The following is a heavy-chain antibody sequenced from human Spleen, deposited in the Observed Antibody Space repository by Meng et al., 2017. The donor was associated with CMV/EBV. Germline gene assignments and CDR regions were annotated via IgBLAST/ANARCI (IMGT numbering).Heavy chain of an antibody. CDR3: ARAEYYNWFDP. CDR1: GGSMSSGDYF. D-gene: IGHD1-14*01. V-gene: IGHV4-30-4*01. J-gene: IGHJ5*02. Sequence: HESGPDPVNPSQPLSLTCTVSGGSMSSGDYFLNWIRQPPGKGLEWIGYIYSSGNTYYNPSLKSRVTISIDTSKNQFSLKLSSVTAADTAVYYCARAEYYNWFDPWGQGTLVTVSS. CDR2: IYSSGNT.